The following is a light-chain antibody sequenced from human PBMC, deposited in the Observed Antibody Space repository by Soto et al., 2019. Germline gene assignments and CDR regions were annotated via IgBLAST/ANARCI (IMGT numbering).Light chain of an antibody. CDR2: AAS. V-gene: IGKV1-8*01. Sequence: IRMTQSPSSFSASTGDRVTITCRASQGISSYLAWFQQRPGKAPKLLIYAASTLQSGVPSRFSGSGSGTNFTLTISCLQSEDFATYYCQQYYGYPLTFGGGTKVDIK. CDR3: QQYYGYPLT. J-gene: IGKJ4*01. CDR1: QGISSY.